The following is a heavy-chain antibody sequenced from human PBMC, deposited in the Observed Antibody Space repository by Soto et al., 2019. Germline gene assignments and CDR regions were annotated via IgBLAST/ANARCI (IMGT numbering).Heavy chain of an antibody. D-gene: IGHD6-19*01. CDR2: IFTRGST. CDR1: GFTVSSNY. V-gene: IGHV3-53*04. Sequence: EVQLVESGGGLVQPGGSLRLSCAASGFTVSSNYMSWVRQAPGKGLEWVSVIFTRGSTYYADSVKGRFTISRHSSMNTVYLQMDSLRAEDTAVYYWARDRQSSGWLDAFDIWGQGTMVTVSS. J-gene: IGHJ3*02. CDR3: ARDRQSSGWLDAFDI.